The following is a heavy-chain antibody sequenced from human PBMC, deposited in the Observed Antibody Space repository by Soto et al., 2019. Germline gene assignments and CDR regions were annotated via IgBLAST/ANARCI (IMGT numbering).Heavy chain of an antibody. V-gene: IGHV5-51*01. CDR2: IHPGDSDI. CDR3: ARPTIYGSGSSYGMDV. J-gene: IGHJ6*02. Sequence: GESLKISCKGSGYSFSSYWIGWVRQKPGKGLEWMGTIHPGDSDIRYSPSFQGQVTISADKTISTAYLQWSSLKASDTAVYYCARPTIYGSGSSYGMDVWGQGTTVTVSS. CDR1: GYSFSSYW. D-gene: IGHD3-10*01.